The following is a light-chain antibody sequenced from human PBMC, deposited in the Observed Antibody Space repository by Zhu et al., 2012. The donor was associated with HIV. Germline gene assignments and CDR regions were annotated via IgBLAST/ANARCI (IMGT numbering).Light chain of an antibody. CDR1: QSISSTY. J-gene: IGKJ1*01. CDR2: GPS. Sequence: EIVMTQSPVTLSVSPGERATLSCRASQSISSTYLAWYQQKPGQAPRLLIYGPSSRATGIPDRFSGSGSGTDFTLTIGRLEPEDFAVYYCQQYNYSPRTFGQGTKVEIK. V-gene: IGKV3-20*01. CDR3: QQYNYSPRT.